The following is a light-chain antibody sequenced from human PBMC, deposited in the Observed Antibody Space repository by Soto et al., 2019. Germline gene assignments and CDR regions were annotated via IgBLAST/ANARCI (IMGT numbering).Light chain of an antibody. V-gene: IGLV2-14*03. J-gene: IGLJ2*01. CDR2: DVD. CDR3: SSYISTGVI. CDR1: NSDVGGYNY. Sequence: QSALTQPASVSGSPGQSITISCTGTNSDVGGYNYVSWYQLHPGKAPKLIIYDVDSRPSGVSNRFSGSKSGNTASLTVSGLQAEDEADYYCSSYISTGVIFGGGTKVTVL.